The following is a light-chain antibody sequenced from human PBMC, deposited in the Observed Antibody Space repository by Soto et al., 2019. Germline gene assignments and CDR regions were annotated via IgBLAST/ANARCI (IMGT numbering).Light chain of an antibody. J-gene: IGLJ1*01. CDR3: QSYDSSLSGYV. Sequence: QSALTQPPSVSGAPGQRVTISCTGSSSNIGAGYDVHWYQQLPGTAPKVLIYVNSNRPSGVPDRFSGSKSGTSASLAITGLQAEDEAYYYCQSYDSSLSGYVFGTGTKLTVL. CDR2: VNS. V-gene: IGLV1-40*01. CDR1: SSNIGAGYD.